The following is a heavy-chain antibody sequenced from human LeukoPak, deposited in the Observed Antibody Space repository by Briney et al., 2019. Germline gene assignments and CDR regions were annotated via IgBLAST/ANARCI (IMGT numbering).Heavy chain of an antibody. CDR1: GGSISTYY. CDR3: ARDRVGQQLVGRKYYYYYMDV. V-gene: IGHV4-4*07. D-gene: IGHD6-13*01. Sequence: PSETLSLTCTVSGGSISTYYWTWIRQPAGKGLEWIGRISTSGSTNYNPSLKSRVAVSLDTSKNQFSLRLSSVTAADTAVYYCARDRVGQQLVGRKYYYYYMDVWGKGNTVTISS. CDR2: ISTSGST. J-gene: IGHJ6*03.